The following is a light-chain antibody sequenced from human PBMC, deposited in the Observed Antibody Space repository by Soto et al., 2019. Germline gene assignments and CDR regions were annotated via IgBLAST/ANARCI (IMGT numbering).Light chain of an antibody. CDR1: QSVSSY. J-gene: IGKJ5*01. Sequence: LTQSPVTLPFAASERATLSSKASQSVSSYLAWYQQKPGQAPRLLIYDASNRATGIPARFSGSGSGTDFTLTISSLEPEDFAVYYCQQRSNWPPITFGQGTRLEIK. CDR3: QQRSNWPPIT. CDR2: DAS. V-gene: IGKV3-11*01.